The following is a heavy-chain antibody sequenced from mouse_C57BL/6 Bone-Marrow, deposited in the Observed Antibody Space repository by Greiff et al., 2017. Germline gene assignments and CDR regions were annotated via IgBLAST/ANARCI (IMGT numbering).Heavy chain of an antibody. V-gene: IGHV1-55*01. J-gene: IGHJ2*01. Sequence: QVQLQQPGAELVKPGASVKMSCKASGYTFTSYWLTWVKQRPGQGLEWIGDIYPGSGSTKYNEKFKSKATLTVDTSSSTAYTQLSSLTSEDSAVYYCAKTAQVPFDYWGQGTTLTVSS. D-gene: IGHD3-2*02. CDR3: AKTAQVPFDY. CDR2: IYPGSGST. CDR1: GYTFTSYW.